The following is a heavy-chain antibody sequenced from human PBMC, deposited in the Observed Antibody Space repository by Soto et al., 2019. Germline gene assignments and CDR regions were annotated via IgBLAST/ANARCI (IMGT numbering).Heavy chain of an antibody. CDR3: ARDYYSNYVYLFDY. CDR2: IKQDGSEK. J-gene: IGHJ4*02. D-gene: IGHD4-4*01. CDR1: GFTFSSYW. Sequence: GGSLRLSCAASGFTFSSYWMSWVRQAPGKGLEWVANIKQDGSEKYYVDSVKGRFTISRDNAKNSLYLQMNSLRAEDTAVYYCARDYYSNYVYLFDYWGQGTLVTVSS. V-gene: IGHV3-7*03.